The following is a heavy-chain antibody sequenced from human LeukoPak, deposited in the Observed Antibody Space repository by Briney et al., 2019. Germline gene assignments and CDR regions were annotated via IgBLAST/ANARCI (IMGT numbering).Heavy chain of an antibody. Sequence: PGGSLRLSCAASGFTFSSYGMHWVRQAPGKGLEWVAVIWYDGSNKYYADSVKGRFTISRDNSKNTLYLQMNSLRAEDTAVYYCAKEGWSSSWYDYWGQGTLVTVSS. V-gene: IGHV3-33*06. D-gene: IGHD6-13*01. CDR2: IWYDGSNK. J-gene: IGHJ4*02. CDR3: AKEGWSSSWYDY. CDR1: GFTFSSYG.